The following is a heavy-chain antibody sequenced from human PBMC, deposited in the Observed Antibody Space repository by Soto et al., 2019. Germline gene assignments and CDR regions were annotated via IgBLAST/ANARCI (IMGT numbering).Heavy chain of an antibody. J-gene: IGHJ6*02. CDR1: GGTCRTNA. Sequence: QVQLVQSGAEVKKPGSSVKISCTASGGTCRTNAFSWVRQAPGQGLEWMGVIIPIFPTPDYAQKFQGRVTITANEYTTTTYTELSSLRSEDTATYYCARDKDRQQLGVNDYDIGDVWGQGTTVTVSS. V-gene: IGHV1-69*12. CDR3: ARDKDRQQLGVNDYDIGDV. CDR2: IIPIFPTP. D-gene: IGHD3-9*01.